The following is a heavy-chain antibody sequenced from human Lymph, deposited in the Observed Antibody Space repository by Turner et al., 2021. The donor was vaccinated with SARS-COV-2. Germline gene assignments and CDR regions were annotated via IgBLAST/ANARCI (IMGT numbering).Heavy chain of an antibody. CDR2: IYPGDSDT. V-gene: IGHV5-51*01. CDR1: GYSFPTYW. CDR3: ARLPIARGYSGYDFYYFDY. J-gene: IGHJ4*02. D-gene: IGHD5-12*01. Sequence: EVQLVQSGAEVKKPGESLKISCKGSGYSFPTYWIGWVRQMPGKGLEWMGIIYPGDSDTRYSPSLQGQVTISADKSISTAYLQWSSLKASDTAMYYCARLPIARGYSGYDFYYFDYWGQGTLVTVSS.